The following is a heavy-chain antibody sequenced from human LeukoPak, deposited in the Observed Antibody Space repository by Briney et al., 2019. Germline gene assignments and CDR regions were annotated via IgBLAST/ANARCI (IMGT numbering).Heavy chain of an antibody. Sequence: GGSLRLSCSASGFTFSSYAMHWVRQAPGKGLEYVSAISDNGGSTYYAVSVKGRSTISRDNSKNTLYLQMSSLRAEDTAVYYCVKDSGYSYGSNWGQGTLVTVSS. D-gene: IGHD5-18*01. V-gene: IGHV3-64D*06. CDR1: GFTFSSYA. CDR2: ISDNGGST. J-gene: IGHJ4*02. CDR3: VKDSGYSYGSN.